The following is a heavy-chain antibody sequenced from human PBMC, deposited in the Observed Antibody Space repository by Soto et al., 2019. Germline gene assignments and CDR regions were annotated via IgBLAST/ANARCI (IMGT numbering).Heavy chain of an antibody. CDR1: GFTVTSQY. CDR2: IYSGGGT. Sequence: EVQLVESGGGLIHPGGSLRLSCAASGFTVTSQYLTWVRQAPGKGLEWVSVIYSGGGTYYPDSVKGRFTSSRDKSQNTLYLQMDSLRVEDTAVYYCARDSGMIRGSYGVDVWGQGTTVTVSS. J-gene: IGHJ6*02. D-gene: IGHD3-10*01. CDR3: ARDSGMIRGSYGVDV. V-gene: IGHV3-53*01.